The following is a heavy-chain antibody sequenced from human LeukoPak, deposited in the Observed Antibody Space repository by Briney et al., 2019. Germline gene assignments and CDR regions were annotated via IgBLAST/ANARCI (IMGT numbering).Heavy chain of an antibody. J-gene: IGHJ4*02. CDR2: IYSGDET. D-gene: IGHD6-6*01. Sequence: GGSLRLSCAASGFTVSNNYMNWVRQAPGKGLEWVSLIYSGDETYYADSVKGRFTISRDSSKNTLYLQMNSLRAEDTAVYYCAKSSLDYWGQGTLVTVSS. CDR1: GFTVSNNY. CDR3: AKSSLDY. V-gene: IGHV3-66*01.